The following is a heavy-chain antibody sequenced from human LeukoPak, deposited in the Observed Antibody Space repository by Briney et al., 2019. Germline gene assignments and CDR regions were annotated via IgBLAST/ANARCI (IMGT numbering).Heavy chain of an antibody. J-gene: IGHJ4*02. V-gene: IGHV3-7*01. Sequence: GGSLRLSCAASGFTFSSYWVSWVRQAPGKGLEWVANIKQDGSEKYYVDSVRGRFTISRDNAKNSLYLQMNSLRAEDTAVYYCARETYDFWSGLIDYWGQGTLVTVSS. D-gene: IGHD3-3*01. CDR3: ARETYDFWSGLIDY. CDR1: GFTFSSYW. CDR2: IKQDGSEK.